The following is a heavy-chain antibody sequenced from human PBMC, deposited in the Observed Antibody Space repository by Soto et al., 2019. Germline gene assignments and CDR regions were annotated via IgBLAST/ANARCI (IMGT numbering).Heavy chain of an antibody. J-gene: IGHJ6*02. D-gene: IGHD3-16*01. CDR1: GDSVSSGSYY. CDR2: VYYNGNT. V-gene: IGHV4-61*01. Sequence: QVQLQESGPGLVKASETLSLTCTVSGDSVSSGSYYWSWIRQPPGKGLEWIGYVYYNGNTNYNPSLKSRITMSVDTSKNQFSLNPRSVTTADTAVYYCARDKRRMGGDGLDVWGQGTTVIVSS. CDR3: ARDKRRMGGDGLDV.